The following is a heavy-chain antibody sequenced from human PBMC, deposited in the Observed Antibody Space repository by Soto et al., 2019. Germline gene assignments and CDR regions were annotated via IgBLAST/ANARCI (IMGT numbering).Heavy chain of an antibody. V-gene: IGHV4-4*02. D-gene: IGHD2-21*02. CDR3: TRADFLRGA. CDR1: GVSIISSTW. CDR2: IHHSGSA. J-gene: IGHJ5*02. Sequence: QVQLQESGPGLVKPSGTLSLTCTVSGVSIISSTWWTWVRQSPGRGLEWLGEIHHSGSANYNPSTKXGXSXXVDKSKNQFSLSLSPVTAADTAVYYCTRADFLRGAWGQGILVTVSS.